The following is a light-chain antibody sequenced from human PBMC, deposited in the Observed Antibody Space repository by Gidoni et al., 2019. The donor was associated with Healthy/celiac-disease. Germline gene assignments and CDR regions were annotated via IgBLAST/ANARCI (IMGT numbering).Light chain of an antibody. CDR2: GAS. V-gene: IGKV3-20*01. CDR3: QQYGSSPEYT. CDR1: QSVRSSY. J-gene: IGKJ2*01. Sequence: EIVLTKSPGTLSLSPGERATLSCRASQSVRSSYLAWYQQKPCQAPRLLIYGASSRATGIPDRFSGSGSGTDFTLTISRLEPEDFAVYYCQQYGSSPEYTFXQXTKLEIK.